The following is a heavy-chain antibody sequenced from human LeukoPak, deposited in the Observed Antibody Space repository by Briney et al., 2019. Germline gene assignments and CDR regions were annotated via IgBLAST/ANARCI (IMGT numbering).Heavy chain of an antibody. CDR3: ARGRTYRSSSWFDP. V-gene: IGHV4-59*01. J-gene: IGHJ5*02. Sequence: SETLSLTRTVSGGSISNYYWSWIRQPPGKGLEWIGYISYSGNTNYNPSLKSRVTISVDTSKNQFSLKLSSVTAADTAVYYCARGRTYRSSSWFDPWGQGTLVTVSS. D-gene: IGHD6-6*01. CDR1: GGSISNYY. CDR2: ISYSGNT.